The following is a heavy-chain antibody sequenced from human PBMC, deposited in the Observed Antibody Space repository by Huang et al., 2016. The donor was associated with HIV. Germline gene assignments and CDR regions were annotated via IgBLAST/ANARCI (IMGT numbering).Heavy chain of an antibody. D-gene: IGHD2-21*02. J-gene: IGHJ4*02. CDR3: ARSEVLVTAVPFDH. Sequence: EVQLVQSEAEVKTPGESLKISCRGSGYSFTNYWIGWVRQRPGEGLEWMGVILPADSDTRYSPSFQGQVTFSADKSTRTAYLQWSSLQASDTAIYYCARSEVLVTAVPFDHWGQGTLVTVSS. CDR2: ILPADSDT. CDR1: GYSFTNYW. V-gene: IGHV5-51*03.